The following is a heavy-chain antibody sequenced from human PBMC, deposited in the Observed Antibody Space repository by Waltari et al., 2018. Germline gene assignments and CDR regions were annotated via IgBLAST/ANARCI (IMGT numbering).Heavy chain of an antibody. CDR1: GGTFSSSA. Sequence: QVQLVQSGAEVKKPGSSVKVACKASGGTFSSSAIRWVRQAPGQGLEWMGRIIPIFGTANYAQKFQGRVTITADKSTSTAYMELSSLRSEDTAVYYCARDSMVQGDYNHIDYWGQGTLVTVSS. J-gene: IGHJ4*02. CDR2: IIPIFGTA. V-gene: IGHV1-69*08. D-gene: IGHD3-10*01. CDR3: ARDSMVQGDYNHIDY.